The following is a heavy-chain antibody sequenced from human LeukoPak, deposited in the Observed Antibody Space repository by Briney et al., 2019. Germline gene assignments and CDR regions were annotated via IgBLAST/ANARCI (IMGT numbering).Heavy chain of an antibody. J-gene: IGHJ4*02. Sequence: PSETLSLTCAVYGGSITGYYWSWIRQTPGRGLEWVGEIHYTGATSYNPSLKSRATISTDTSKNQFSLRLSSVTAVDTAVYYCARGNILTGYCFDFWGQGALVTVSS. V-gene: IGHV4-34*01. CDR1: GGSITGYY. CDR2: IHYTGAT. D-gene: IGHD3-9*01. CDR3: ARGNILTGYCFDF.